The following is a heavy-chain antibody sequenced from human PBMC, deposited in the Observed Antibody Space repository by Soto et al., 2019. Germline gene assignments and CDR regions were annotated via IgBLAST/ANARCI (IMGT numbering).Heavy chain of an antibody. D-gene: IGHD2-15*01. CDR2: IYYSGST. J-gene: IGHJ4*02. CDR3: ARHLTDPDSVVVAATDY. V-gene: IGHV4-39*01. CDR1: GGSISSSSYY. Sequence: SETLSLTCTVSGGSISSSSYYWGWIRQPPGKGLEWIGSIYYSGSTYYNPSLKSRVTISVDTSKNQFSLKLSSVTAADTAVYYCARHLTDPDSVVVAATDYWGQGTLVTVSS.